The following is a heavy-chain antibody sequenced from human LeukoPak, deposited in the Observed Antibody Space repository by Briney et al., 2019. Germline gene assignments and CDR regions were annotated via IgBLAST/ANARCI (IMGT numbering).Heavy chain of an antibody. CDR2: IYYSGST. Sequence: PSETLSLTCTVSGGSISSGDYYWSWIRQPPGKGLEWIGYIYYSGSTYYSPSLKSRVTISVDTSKNQFSLKLSSVTAADTAVYYCARDRVPAAEPGYFDYWGQGTLVTVSS. CDR3: ARDRVPAAEPGYFDY. V-gene: IGHV4-30-4*01. J-gene: IGHJ4*02. CDR1: GGSISSGDYY. D-gene: IGHD2-2*01.